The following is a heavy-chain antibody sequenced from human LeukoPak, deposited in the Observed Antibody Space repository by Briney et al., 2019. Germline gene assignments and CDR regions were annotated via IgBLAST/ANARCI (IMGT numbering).Heavy chain of an antibody. CDR3: ARGIYGSGIDTDY. CDR2: INPNSGGT. CDR1: GYTFTGYY. Sequence: ASVKVSCKASGYTFTGYYMHWVRQAPGQGLEWMGWINPNSGGTNYAQKFQGWVTMTRDTSISTAYMELSRLRSDDTAVYYCARGIYGSGIDTDYWGQGTLVTVSS. D-gene: IGHD3-10*01. V-gene: IGHV1-2*04. J-gene: IGHJ4*02.